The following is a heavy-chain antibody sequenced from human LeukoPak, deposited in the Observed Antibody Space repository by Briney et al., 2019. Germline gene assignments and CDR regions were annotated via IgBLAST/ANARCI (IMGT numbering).Heavy chain of an antibody. CDR1: GFTFSSFG. D-gene: IGHD3-10*01. CDR2: ITGSGGTT. J-gene: IGHJ3*02. V-gene: IGHV3-23*01. CDR3: ARVQLLWFGEGAFDI. Sequence: QPGGSLRLSCAASGFTFSSFGMNWVRQGPGKGLEWVSSITGSGGTTHYADSVKGRFTISRDNSKNTLYLQMNSLRAEDTAVYYCARVQLLWFGEGAFDIWGQGTMVTVSS.